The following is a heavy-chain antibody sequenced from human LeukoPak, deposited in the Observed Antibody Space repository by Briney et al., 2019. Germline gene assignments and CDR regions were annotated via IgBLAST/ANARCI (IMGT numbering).Heavy chain of an antibody. Sequence: PGGSLRLSCAASGFTFDDYAMHWVRQAPGKGLEWVSGISWSSGSIDYADSVKGRFTISRDNAKNSLYLQMNSLRAEDTALYYCAKMHNWNYFDYWGQGTLVTVSS. CDR2: ISWSSGSI. CDR3: AKMHNWNYFDY. CDR1: GFTFDDYA. J-gene: IGHJ4*02. V-gene: IGHV3-9*01. D-gene: IGHD1-20*01.